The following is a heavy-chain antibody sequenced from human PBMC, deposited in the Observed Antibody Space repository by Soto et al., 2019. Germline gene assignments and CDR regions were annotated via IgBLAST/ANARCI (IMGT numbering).Heavy chain of an antibody. CDR1: GFTFSSYS. Sequence: LRLSFAASGFTFSSYSMSWVRQAPGKGLEWVSGFRTGGDDGTTYYADSVKGRFTISRDNSKNTLFLQMNSLRAEDTAIYYCAKKVNSGPGSQYFDYWGQGTLVTVSS. V-gene: IGHV3-23*01. J-gene: IGHJ4*02. D-gene: IGHD3-10*01. CDR3: AKKVNSGPGSQYFDY. CDR2: FRTGGDDGTT.